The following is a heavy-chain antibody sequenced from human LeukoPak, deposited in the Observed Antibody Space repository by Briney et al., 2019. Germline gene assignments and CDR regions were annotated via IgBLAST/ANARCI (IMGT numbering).Heavy chain of an antibody. CDR1: GGSFSGYY. CDR2: IYYSGST. D-gene: IGHD2-2*01. J-gene: IGHJ6*02. V-gene: IGHV4-59*01. Sequence: SETLSLTCAVYGGSFSGYYWSWIRQPPGKGLEWIGYIYYSGSTNYNPSLKSRVTISVDTSKNQFSLKLSSVTAADTAVFYCARGGSSTSPYYYYGMDVWGQGTTVTVSS. CDR3: ARGGSSTSPYYYYGMDV.